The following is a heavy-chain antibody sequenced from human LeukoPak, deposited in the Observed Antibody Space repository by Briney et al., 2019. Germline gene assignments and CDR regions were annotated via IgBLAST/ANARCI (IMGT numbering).Heavy chain of an antibody. D-gene: IGHD5-12*01. J-gene: IGHJ3*02. V-gene: IGHV3-23*01. CDR3: ARAVGSRDAFDT. Sequence: GGSLRLSCVASGFSFRNYAMSWVRQAPGKGLEWVSGISGSGSYTYYADSVKGRFTISRDISKNTLYLQMNSLRAEDTAVYYCARAVGSRDAFDTWGQGTMVTVS. CDR1: GFSFRNYA. CDR2: ISGSGSYT.